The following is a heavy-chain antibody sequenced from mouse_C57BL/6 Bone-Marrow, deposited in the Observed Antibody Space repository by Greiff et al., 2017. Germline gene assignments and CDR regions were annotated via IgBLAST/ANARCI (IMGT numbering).Heavy chain of an antibody. Sequence: VQLQQSGAELVKPGASVKMSCKASGYTFTSYWITWVKQRPGQGLEWIGDIYPGSGSTNYNEKFKSKATLTVDTSSSTAYMQLSSLTSDDSAVYYCAREELAYWGQGTLVTVSA. CDR3: AREELAY. CDR1: GYTFTSYW. V-gene: IGHV1-55*01. J-gene: IGHJ3*01. CDR2: IYPGSGST.